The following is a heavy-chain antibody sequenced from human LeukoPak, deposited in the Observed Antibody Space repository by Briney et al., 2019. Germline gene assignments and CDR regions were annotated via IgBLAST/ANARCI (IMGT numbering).Heavy chain of an antibody. V-gene: IGHV4-34*01. CDR3: ARWHDYGDYHNWFDP. D-gene: IGHD4-17*01. J-gene: IGHJ5*02. CDR1: GGSFSGYY. CDR2: INHSGST. Sequence: SETLSLTCAVYGGSFSGYYWSWIRQPPGKGLEWIGEINHSGSTNYNPSLKSRVTISVDTSKNQFSLKLSSVTAADTAVYYCARWHDYGDYHNWFDPWGQGTLATVSS.